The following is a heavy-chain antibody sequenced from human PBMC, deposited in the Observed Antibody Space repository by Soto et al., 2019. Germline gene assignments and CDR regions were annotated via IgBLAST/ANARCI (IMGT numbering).Heavy chain of an antibody. Sequence: QVQLVQSGAEVKKPGASVKVSCKASGYTFTSYGISWVRLAPGQGLEWMGWISAYNGNTNYAQKLQGRVTMTTDTSTSTAYMELRSLRSDDTAVYYCARDFNYDYIWGSYRSRGYYFDYWGQGTLVTVSS. J-gene: IGHJ4*02. V-gene: IGHV1-18*01. CDR2: ISAYNGNT. D-gene: IGHD3-16*02. CDR3: ARDFNYDYIWGSYRSRGYYFDY. CDR1: GYTFTSYG.